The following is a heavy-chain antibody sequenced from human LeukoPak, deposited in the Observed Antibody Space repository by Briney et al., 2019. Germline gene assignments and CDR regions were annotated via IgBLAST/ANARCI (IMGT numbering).Heavy chain of an antibody. V-gene: IGHV3-49*03. J-gene: IGHJ4*02. CDR1: GFTFGDYA. Sequence: GGSLRLSCTASGFTFGDYAMSWFRQAPGKGLEWVGFIRSKAYGGTTEYAASVKGRFTISRDDSKSIAYLQMNSLKTEDTAVYYCTRDSSNWKGYYFDYWGQGTLVTVSS. CDR3: TRDSSNWKGYYFDY. D-gene: IGHD1-1*01. CDR2: IRSKAYGGTT.